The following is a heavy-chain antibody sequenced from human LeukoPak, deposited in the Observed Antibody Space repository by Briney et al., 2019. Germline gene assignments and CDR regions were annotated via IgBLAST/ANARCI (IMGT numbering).Heavy chain of an antibody. D-gene: IGHD4-17*01. CDR1: GASFSGYF. V-gene: IGHV4-34*01. Sequence: YPSETLSLTCAVSGASFSGYFWNWIRQSPEKGLEWIGEIKYDGTTNYNPSLTSRVTMSIDKATNQFHLKVTSLTAADTAVYYCARGPDYYGDYISWFPDAFHIWGQGTLVSVSP. J-gene: IGHJ3*02. CDR3: ARGPDYYGDYISWFPDAFHI. CDR2: IKYDGTT.